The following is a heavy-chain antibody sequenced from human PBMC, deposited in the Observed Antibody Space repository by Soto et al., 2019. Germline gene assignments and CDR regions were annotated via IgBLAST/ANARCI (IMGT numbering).Heavy chain of an antibody. J-gene: IGHJ4*02. D-gene: IGHD3-3*01. CDR1: GFTFSSYA. CDR2: ISGSGGST. CDR3: AKVGDFWSGLDY. V-gene: IGHV3-23*01. Sequence: GGSLRLSCAAPGFTFSSYAMSWVRQAPGKGLEWVSAISGSGGSTYYADSVKGRFTISRDNSKNTLYLQMNSLRAEDTAVYYCAKVGDFWSGLDYWGQGTLVTVSS.